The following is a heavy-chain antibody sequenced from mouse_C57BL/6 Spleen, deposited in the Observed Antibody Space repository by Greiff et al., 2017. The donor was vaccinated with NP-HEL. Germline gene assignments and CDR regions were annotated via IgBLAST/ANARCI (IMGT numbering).Heavy chain of an antibody. CDR3: AREPYYDYDWTWFAY. Sequence: EVQLQQSGPELVKPGASVKISCKASGYSFTGYYMNWVKQSPEKSLEWIGEINPSTGGTTYNQKFKAKATLTVDKSSSTAYMQLKSLTSEDSAVYYCAREPYYDYDWTWFAYWGQGTLVTVSA. V-gene: IGHV1-42*01. D-gene: IGHD2-4*01. CDR2: INPSTGGT. J-gene: IGHJ3*01. CDR1: GYSFTGYY.